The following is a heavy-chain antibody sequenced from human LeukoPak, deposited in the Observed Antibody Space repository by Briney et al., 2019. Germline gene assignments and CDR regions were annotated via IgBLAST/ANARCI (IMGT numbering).Heavy chain of an antibody. CDR2: IYYSGST. CDR3: ARVGSGWYDVTFDY. V-gene: IGHV4-59*01. J-gene: IGHJ4*02. CDR1: GGSISSYY. D-gene: IGHD6-19*01. Sequence: PSEALSLTCTVSGGSISSYYWSWIRQPPGKGLEWIGYIYYSGSTNYNPSLKGRVTISVDTSKNQFSLKLSSVTAADTAVYYCARVGSGWYDVTFDYWGQGTLVPVSS.